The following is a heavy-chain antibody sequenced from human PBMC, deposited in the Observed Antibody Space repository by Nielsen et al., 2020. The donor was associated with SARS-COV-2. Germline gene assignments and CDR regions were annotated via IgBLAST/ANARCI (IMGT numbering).Heavy chain of an antibody. D-gene: IGHD4-11*01. J-gene: IGHJ4*02. V-gene: IGHV4-4*02. Sequence: SETLSLTCAVSGGSISSSNWWSWVRQPPGKGLEWIGQIYHGGSTNYNPSLRSRVAISVDKSNNQFSLKVTSLTAADTAVYYCARMIGYSTSSDSWGQGILVTVSS. CDR1: GGSISSSNW. CDR2: IYHGGST. CDR3: ARMIGYSTSSDS.